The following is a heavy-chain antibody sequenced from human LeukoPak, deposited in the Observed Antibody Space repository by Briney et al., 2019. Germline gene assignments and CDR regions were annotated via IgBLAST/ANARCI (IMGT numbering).Heavy chain of an antibody. CDR2: LSYDGSNT. J-gene: IGHJ5*02. CDR1: GFTFSDSG. CDR3: AKDQGGAAALFWFDP. V-gene: IGHV3-30*18. Sequence: GGSLRLSCAASGFTFSDSGMHWVRQAPGKGLEWVAVLSYDGSNTHYADSVKGRFTISRDNSKNTLYLQMNSLRPEDTAVYYCAKDQGGAAALFWFDPWGQGTLVTVSS. D-gene: IGHD6-13*01.